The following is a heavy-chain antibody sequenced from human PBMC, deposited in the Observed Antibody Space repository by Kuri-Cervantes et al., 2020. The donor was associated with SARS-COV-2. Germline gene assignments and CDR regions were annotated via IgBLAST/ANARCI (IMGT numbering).Heavy chain of an antibody. J-gene: IGHJ4*02. Sequence: ASVKVSCKASGYTFTGYYMHWVRQAPGQGLEWMGWINPNSGGTNYAQKFQGWVTMTRDTSISTAYMELSRLRSDDTAVYYCVRGLDTAMAYYFDYWGQGTLVTVSS. CDR3: VRGLDTAMAYYFDY. CDR1: GYTFTGYY. V-gene: IGHV1-2*04. D-gene: IGHD5-18*01. CDR2: INPNSGGT.